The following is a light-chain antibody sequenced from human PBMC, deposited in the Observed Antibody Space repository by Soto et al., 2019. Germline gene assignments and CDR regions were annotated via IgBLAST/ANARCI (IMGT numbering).Light chain of an antibody. Sequence: DIQLTQSPSSVSASVGDRVTITCRASQDISTRLAWYQQKPGTAPKLLIYAASTSGSGVPSRFSGSGSGTDFSLTVSSLQSEDFATYFCQQAHTFPWTSGQGTKVDIK. V-gene: IGKV1-12*01. CDR1: QDISTR. CDR2: AAS. CDR3: QQAHTFPWT. J-gene: IGKJ1*01.